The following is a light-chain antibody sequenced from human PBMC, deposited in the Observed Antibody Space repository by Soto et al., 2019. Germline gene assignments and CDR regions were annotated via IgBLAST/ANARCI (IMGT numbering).Light chain of an antibody. CDR3: VPAQLLGT. J-gene: IGKJ4*02. CDR2: LTS. CDR1: QALNTR. Sequence: PGERVNISFRASQALNTRLAWYQHKPGQAPRLLIYLTSNRAAGVPSRFSAWGSQTEFTLSVLGIPAEEFAVYIRVPAQLLGTFSGGTKVDIK. V-gene: IGKV3D-11*03.